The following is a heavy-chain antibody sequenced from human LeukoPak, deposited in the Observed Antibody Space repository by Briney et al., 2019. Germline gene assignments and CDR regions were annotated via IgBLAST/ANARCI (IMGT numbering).Heavy chain of an antibody. J-gene: IGHJ4*02. D-gene: IGHD6-13*01. CDR2: ISSSGSTI. CDR1: GFTFSSYE. CDR3: ASLSSSYFYFDY. Sequence: GGSLRLSCAASGFTFSSYEMNWVRQAPGKGLEWVSYISSSGSTIYYADSVKGRFTISRDNVKNSLYLQMNSLRAEDTAVYYCASLSSSYFYFDYWGQGTLVTVSS. V-gene: IGHV3-48*03.